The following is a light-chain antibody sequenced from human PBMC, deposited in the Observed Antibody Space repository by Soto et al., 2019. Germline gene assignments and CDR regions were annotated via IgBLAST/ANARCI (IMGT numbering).Light chain of an antibody. CDR1: SSNIGSNY. V-gene: IGLV1-47*01. CDR3: AAWDGSLSAWV. Sequence: QSVLTQPPSASGTPGQRVTISCSGSSSNIGSNYVYWYQQFPGTAPKLLIYWDSQRPSGVPDRFSGSKSGTSASVAISGLRSEDEADYHCAAWDGSLSAWVFGGGIKLTVL. J-gene: IGLJ3*02. CDR2: WDS.